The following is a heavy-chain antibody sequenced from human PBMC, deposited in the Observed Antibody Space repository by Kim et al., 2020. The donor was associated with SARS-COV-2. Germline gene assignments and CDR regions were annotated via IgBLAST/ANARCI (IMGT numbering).Heavy chain of an antibody. CDR2: SIPIFGTA. J-gene: IGHJ6*02. CDR1: GGTFSSYA. V-gene: IGHV1-69*13. Sequence: SVKVSCKASGGTFSSYAISWVRRAPGQGLEWMGGSIPIFGTANYAQKFQGRVTITADESTSTAYMELSSLRSEDTAVYYCARLGVPAAMGYYYYYYGMDVWGQGTTVTVSS. D-gene: IGHD2-2*01. CDR3: ARLGVPAAMGYYYYYYGMDV.